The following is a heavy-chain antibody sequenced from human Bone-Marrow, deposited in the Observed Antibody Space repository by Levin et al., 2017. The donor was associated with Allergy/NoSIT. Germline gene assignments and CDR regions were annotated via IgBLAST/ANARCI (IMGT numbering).Heavy chain of an antibody. CDR1: GYSFTTYW. J-gene: IGHJ4*02. CDR3: ARATRRFAAPDYFDY. V-gene: IGHV5-51*01. Sequence: KVSCDASGYSFTTYWIGWVRQMPGKGLEWMGIIYPGDSDTRYSPSFQGQVSISADKSINTAYLQWSSLKASDTAIYYCARATRRFAAPDYFDYWGQGTVVTVSS. D-gene: IGHD3-3*01. CDR2: IYPGDSDT.